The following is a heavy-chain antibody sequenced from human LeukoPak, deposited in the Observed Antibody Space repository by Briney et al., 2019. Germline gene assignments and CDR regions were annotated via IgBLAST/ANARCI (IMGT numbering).Heavy chain of an antibody. CDR2: ISGSGGST. V-gene: IGHV3-23*01. Sequence: GGSLRLSCAASGFTFSSYAMSWVRQAPGKGLEWVSAISGSGGSTYYADSVKGRFTISRDNSKNTLYLQMNSLRAEDAAVYYCAKGLYRGGYFDYWGQGTLVTVSS. D-gene: IGHD2-2*02. CDR3: AKGLYRGGYFDY. J-gene: IGHJ4*02. CDR1: GFTFSSYA.